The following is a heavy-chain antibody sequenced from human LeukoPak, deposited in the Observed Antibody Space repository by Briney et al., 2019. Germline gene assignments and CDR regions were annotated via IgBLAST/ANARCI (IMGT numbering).Heavy chain of an antibody. CDR1: GGPISSYY. D-gene: IGHD5-12*01. V-gene: IGHV4-59*01. Sequence: SETLSLTCTVSGGPISSYYWSWIRQPPGKGLEWIGYIYYSGSTNYNPSLKSRVTISVDTSKNQFSLKLSSVTAADTAVYYCARVPPSGGYDPFTIDYWGQGTLVTVSS. CDR2: IYYSGST. J-gene: IGHJ4*02. CDR3: ARVPPSGGYDPFTIDY.